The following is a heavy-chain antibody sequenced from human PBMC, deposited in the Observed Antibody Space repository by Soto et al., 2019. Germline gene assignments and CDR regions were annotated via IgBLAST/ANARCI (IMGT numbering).Heavy chain of an antibody. CDR1: GGSFSGYY. V-gene: IGHV4-34*01. J-gene: IGHJ5*02. CDR2: INHSGST. Sequence: QVQLQQWGAGLLKPSETLSLTCAVYGGSFSGYYWSWIRQPPGKGLEWIGEINHSGSTNYNPCLESRVTISVDTSKNQFSLKLSSVTAADTAVYYCARFFATVTTDENWFDPWGEGTLVTVSS. CDR3: ARFFATVTTDENWFDP. D-gene: IGHD4-17*01.